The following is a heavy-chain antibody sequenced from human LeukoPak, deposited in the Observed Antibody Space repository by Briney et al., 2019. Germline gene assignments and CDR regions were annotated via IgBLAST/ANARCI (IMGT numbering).Heavy chain of an antibody. CDR3: ARDKPAYCSGGSCYGDNWFDP. D-gene: IGHD2-15*01. CDR1: GGSISSSSYY. J-gene: IGHJ5*02. Sequence: SETLSLTCTVSGGSISSSSYYWGLIRQPPVKGLEWIGSIYYSGSTYYNPSLKSRVTISVDTSKDQFSLKLSSVTAADTAVYYCARDKPAYCSGGSCYGDNWFDPWGQGTLVTVSS. CDR2: IYYSGST. V-gene: IGHV4-39*07.